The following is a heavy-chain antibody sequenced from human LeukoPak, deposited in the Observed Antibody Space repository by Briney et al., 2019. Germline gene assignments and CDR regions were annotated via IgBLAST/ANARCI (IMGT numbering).Heavy chain of an antibody. CDR3: AKTGDPIIAAAGAGLGAFDI. CDR1: GFTFSDHY. D-gene: IGHD6-13*01. CDR2: ISGSGGST. V-gene: IGHV3-23*01. J-gene: IGHJ3*02. Sequence: GGSLRLSCAASGFTFSDHYMDWVRQAPGKGLEWVSAISGSGGSTYYADSVKGRFTISRDNSKNTLYLQMNSLRAEDTAVYYCAKTGDPIIAAAGAGLGAFDIWGQGTMVTVSS.